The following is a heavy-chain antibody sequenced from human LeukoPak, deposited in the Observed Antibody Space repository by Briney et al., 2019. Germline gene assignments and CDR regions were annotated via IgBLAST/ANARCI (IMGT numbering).Heavy chain of an antibody. Sequence: ASVKVSCKASGGTFSSYAISWVRQAPGQGLEWMGGIIPIFGTANYAQKFQGRVTITADESTSTAYMELSSLRSEDTAVYYCAKDLLRYYFDYWGQGTLVTVSS. CDR2: IIPIFGTA. D-gene: IGHD4-17*01. CDR3: AKDLLRYYFDY. CDR1: GGTFSSYA. J-gene: IGHJ4*02. V-gene: IGHV1-69*13.